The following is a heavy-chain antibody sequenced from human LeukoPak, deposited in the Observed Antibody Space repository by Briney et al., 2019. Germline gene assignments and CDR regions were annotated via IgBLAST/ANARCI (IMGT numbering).Heavy chain of an antibody. J-gene: IGHJ4*02. D-gene: IGHD3-16*01. Sequence: ASVKVSCKASGYAFGIYGISWVRQAPGQGLERMAWISPYNGYTNYAQNLQARVTLTTDTSTSTAYMEMFSLRSDDTAVYYCVRDGGSESPTRDYWGQGTLVTVSS. CDR2: ISPYNGYT. CDR3: VRDGGSESPTRDY. V-gene: IGHV1-18*01. CDR1: GYAFGIYG.